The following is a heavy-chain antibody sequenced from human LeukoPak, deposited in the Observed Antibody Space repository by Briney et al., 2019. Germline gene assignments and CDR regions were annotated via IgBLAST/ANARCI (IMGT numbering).Heavy chain of an antibody. V-gene: IGHV3-30-3*01. J-gene: IGHJ4*02. CDR1: GFTFSSYA. CDR2: ISYDGSNK. Sequence: PGGSLRLSSAASGFTFSSYAMHWVRQAPGKGLEWVAVISYDGSNKYYADSVKGRFTISRDNSKNTLYLQMNSLRAEDTAVYYCAKGNPRGSYDYWGQGTLVTVSS. CDR3: AKGNPRGSYDY. D-gene: IGHD1-26*01.